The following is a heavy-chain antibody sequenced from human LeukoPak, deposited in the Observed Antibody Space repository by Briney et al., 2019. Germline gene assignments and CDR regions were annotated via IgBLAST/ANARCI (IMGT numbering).Heavy chain of an antibody. CDR2: IYYSGST. CDR1: GGSISSSSYY. J-gene: IGHJ3*02. CDR3: ARVVESSDNGSYYGRLRAFDI. D-gene: IGHD1-26*01. V-gene: IGHV4-39*07. Sequence: SETLSLTCTVSGGSISSSSYYWGWIRQPPGKGLEWIGSIYYSGSTYYNPSLKSRVTISVDTSKNQFSLKLSSVTAADTAVYYCARVVESSDNGSYYGRLRAFDIWGQGTMVTVSS.